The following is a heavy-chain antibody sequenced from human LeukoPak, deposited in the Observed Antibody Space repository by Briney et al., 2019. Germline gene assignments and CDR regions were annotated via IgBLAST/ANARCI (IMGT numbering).Heavy chain of an antibody. CDR2: INPNSGGS. V-gene: IGHV1-2*02. CDR3: AREGGLGNCGGDCPFQH. J-gene: IGHJ1*01. CDR1: GYTFTDYY. D-gene: IGHD2-21*02. Sequence: ASVKVSCKASGYTFTDYYMHWVRQAPGQGLEWMGWINPNSGGSNYAQKFQGRVTMTRDTSISTVHMEMSGLRSDDTVVYYCAREGGLGNCGGDCPFQHWGQGTLVTVSS.